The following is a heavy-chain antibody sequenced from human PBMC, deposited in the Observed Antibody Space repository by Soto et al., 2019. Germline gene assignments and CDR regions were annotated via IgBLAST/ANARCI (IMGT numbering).Heavy chain of an antibody. D-gene: IGHD5-12*01. V-gene: IGHV1-69*02. CDR2: IIPILGIA. Sequence: ASVKVSCKASGGTFSSYTISWVRQAPGQGLEWMGRIIPILGIANYAQKFQGRVTITADKSTSTAYMELSSLRSEDTAVYYCARVSGGYESREVFWGQGTLVTVSS. J-gene: IGHJ4*02. CDR3: ARVSGGYESREVF. CDR1: GGTFSSYT.